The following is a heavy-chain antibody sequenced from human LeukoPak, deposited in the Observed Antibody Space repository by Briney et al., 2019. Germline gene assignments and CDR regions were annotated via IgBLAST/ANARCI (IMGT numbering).Heavy chain of an antibody. CDR1: GHTFTSYG. J-gene: IGHJ6*02. V-gene: IGHV1-18*01. D-gene: IGHD4-17*01. Sequence: GALVKVSCKASGHTFTSYGISWVRQAPGQGLEWMGWISAYNGNTNYAQKLQGRVTMTTDTSTSTAYMELRSLRSDDTAVYYCARCPFVDYELDYYYGMDVWGQGTTVTVSS. CDR2: ISAYNGNT. CDR3: ARCPFVDYELDYYYGMDV.